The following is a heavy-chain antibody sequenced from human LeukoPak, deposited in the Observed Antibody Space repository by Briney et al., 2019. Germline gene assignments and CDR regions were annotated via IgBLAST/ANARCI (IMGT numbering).Heavy chain of an antibody. CDR2: ISAYNGNT. D-gene: IGHD3-22*01. V-gene: IGHV1-18*01. CDR3: ARGDYYDRSGYYGAFDY. Sequence: ASVRVSCKASGYTFTSYGISWVRQAPGQGLEWMGWISAYNGNTNYAQKLQGRVTMTTDTSTSTAYMELRSLRSDDTAVYYCARGDYYDRSGYYGAFDYWGQGTLVTVSS. CDR1: GYTFTSYG. J-gene: IGHJ4*02.